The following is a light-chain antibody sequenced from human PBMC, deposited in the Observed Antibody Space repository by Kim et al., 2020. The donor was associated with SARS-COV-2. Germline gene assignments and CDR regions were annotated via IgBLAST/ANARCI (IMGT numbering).Light chain of an antibody. Sequence: GDEVTIPGRASQNVETWLAWYQQRPGKAPRLLIYRASSLQSGVPSRFSASGSGTEFALTIRSLQPDDFATYYCQQYSSRPWTFGQGTKVDIK. CDR1: QNVETW. CDR3: QQYSSRPWT. V-gene: IGKV1-5*03. CDR2: RAS. J-gene: IGKJ1*01.